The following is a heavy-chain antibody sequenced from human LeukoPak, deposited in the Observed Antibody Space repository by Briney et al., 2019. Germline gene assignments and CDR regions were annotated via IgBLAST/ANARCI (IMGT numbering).Heavy chain of an antibody. D-gene: IGHD3-3*01. Sequence: ASVKVSCKVSGYTLTELSMHWVRQAPGKGLEWMGGFDPEDGETIYAQKFQRRVTMTEDTSTDTAYMELSRLRSEDTAVYYCARNRDYDFWSGYYFVHYYGMDVWGQETTVTASS. CDR3: ARNRDYDFWSGYYFVHYYGMDV. CDR1: GYTLTELS. V-gene: IGHV1-24*01. CDR2: FDPEDGET. J-gene: IGHJ6*02.